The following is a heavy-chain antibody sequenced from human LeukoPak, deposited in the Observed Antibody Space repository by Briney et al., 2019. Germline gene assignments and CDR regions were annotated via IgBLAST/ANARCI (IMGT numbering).Heavy chain of an antibody. CDR3: ARDWFHAIDY. J-gene: IGHJ4*02. D-gene: IGHD2/OR15-2a*01. CDR1: GFTFSSYW. V-gene: IGHV3-74*01. CDR2: IRSDGSDT. Sequence: GGSLRLSCAASGFTFSSYWMSWVRQAPGEGLVWVSRIRSDGSDTRYAESVKGRFTISRDNAKNTLYLQMNSLRAEDTAVYYCARDWFHAIDYWGQGTLVTVSS.